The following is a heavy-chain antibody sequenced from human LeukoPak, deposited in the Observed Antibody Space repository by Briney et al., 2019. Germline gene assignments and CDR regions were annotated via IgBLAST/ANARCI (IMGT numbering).Heavy chain of an antibody. V-gene: IGHV3-48*03. J-gene: IGHJ4*02. Sequence: GGSLRLSCAASGFTFSSYEMNWVRQAPGKGLEWVSYISSSGSTIYYADSVKGRFTISRDNSKNTLYLQMGSLRAEDMAVYYCARTRYSYGSFDYWGQGTLVTVSS. CDR3: ARTRYSYGSFDY. CDR2: ISSSGSTI. D-gene: IGHD5-18*01. CDR1: GFTFSSYE.